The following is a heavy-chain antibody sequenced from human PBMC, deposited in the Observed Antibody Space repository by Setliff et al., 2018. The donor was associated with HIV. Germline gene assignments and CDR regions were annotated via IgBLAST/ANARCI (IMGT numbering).Heavy chain of an antibody. D-gene: IGHD1-1*01. CDR2: FDPEDGET. CDR3: ARDIGITTTGKGWLEP. V-gene: IGHV1-24*01. J-gene: IGHJ5*02. Sequence: ASVKVSCKVSGSTLTELSMHWVRQAPGKGLEWMGSFDPEDGETIYAQKFQGRVTMTEDTSTDTAYMELSSLRSDDTAVYFCARDIGITTTGKGWLEPWGQGTQVTVSS. CDR1: GSTLTELS.